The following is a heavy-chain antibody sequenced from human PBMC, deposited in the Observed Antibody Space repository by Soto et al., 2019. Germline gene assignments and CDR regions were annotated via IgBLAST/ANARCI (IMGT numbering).Heavy chain of an antibody. CDR2: IIPILGIA. D-gene: IGHD2-15*01. CDR1: GGTFSSYT. J-gene: IGHJ6*02. Sequence: QVQLVQSGAEVKKPGSSVKVSCKASGGTFSSYTISWVRQAPGQGLEWMGRIIPILGIANYAQKFQGRVTITADKSTSTAYMELSSLRSEDTAVYYCARDEVVVASTPSDCYGMDVWGQGTTVTVSS. CDR3: ARDEVVVASTPSDCYGMDV. V-gene: IGHV1-69*08.